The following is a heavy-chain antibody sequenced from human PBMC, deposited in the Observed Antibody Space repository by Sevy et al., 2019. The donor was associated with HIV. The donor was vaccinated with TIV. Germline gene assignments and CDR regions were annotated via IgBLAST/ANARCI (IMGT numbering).Heavy chain of an antibody. D-gene: IGHD1-26*01. CDR2: ISGGGGSK. CDR1: GFTFSSYA. J-gene: IGHJ6*02. V-gene: IGHV3-23*01. CDR3: AKDRTNSWSYPYYYYGMDV. Sequence: GGSLRLSCAASGFTFSSYAMSWVRQAPGKGLEWVAAISGGGGSKYYADSVKGRFTISRDNSKNTLYLQMNSLRAEDTAVYYCAKDRTNSWSYPYYYYGMDVWGQGTTVTVSS.